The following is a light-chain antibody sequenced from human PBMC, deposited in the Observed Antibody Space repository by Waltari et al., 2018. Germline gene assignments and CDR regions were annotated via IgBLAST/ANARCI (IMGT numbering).Light chain of an antibody. Sequence: DIQMNQSPSSLSASVGDRVPITCRASQVISDYLNWYQQKPGEAPKVLIYSASKLQSGVPSRFSGSGSGTYFTLTISSLQPEDFATYFCQQSYSNPRSFGQGTKLEIK. CDR2: SAS. V-gene: IGKV1-39*01. CDR1: QVISDY. CDR3: QQSYSNPRS. J-gene: IGKJ2*03.